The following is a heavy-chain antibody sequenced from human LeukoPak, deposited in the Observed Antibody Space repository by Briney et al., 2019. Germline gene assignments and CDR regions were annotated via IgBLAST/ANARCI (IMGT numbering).Heavy chain of an antibody. V-gene: IGHV1-8*01. CDR1: GDTFTSYD. J-gene: IGHJ6*03. CDR3: ARVIYYGDYVCFGYYYYMDV. CDR2: INPNSGIT. D-gene: IGHD4-17*01. Sequence: GTSLKVSCKASGDTFTSYDIKWVRQAPGHRLERVGGINPNSGITRNAHKFPRRVTMTRNTSISTDYMEMSSLRSEDTAGYYCARVIYYGDYVCFGYYYYMDVWGKGTTVTISS.